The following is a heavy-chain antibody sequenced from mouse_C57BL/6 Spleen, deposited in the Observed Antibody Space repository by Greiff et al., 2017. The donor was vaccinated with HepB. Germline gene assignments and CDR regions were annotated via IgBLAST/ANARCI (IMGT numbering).Heavy chain of an antibody. CDR3: ARPYGYDVGYYAMDY. Sequence: VQLQQPGAELVKPGASVKLSCKASGYTFTSYWMQWVKQRPGQGLEWIGEIDPSDSYTNYNQKFKGKATLTVDTSSSTAYMQLSSLTSEDSAVYYCARPYGYDVGYYAMDYWGQGTSVTVSS. J-gene: IGHJ4*01. D-gene: IGHD2-2*01. CDR1: GYTFTSYW. V-gene: IGHV1-50*01. CDR2: IDPSDSYT.